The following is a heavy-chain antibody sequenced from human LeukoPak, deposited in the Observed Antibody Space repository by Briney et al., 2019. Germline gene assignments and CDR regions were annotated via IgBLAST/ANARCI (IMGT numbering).Heavy chain of an antibody. V-gene: IGHV3-7*01. CDR1: GFTFSSYW. CDR3: ARGSGSYYFDY. D-gene: IGHD1-26*01. J-gene: IGHJ4*02. CDR2: IKQDGSEK. Sequence: SGGSLRLSCAASGFTFSSYWMSWVRQAPGKGLEWVANIKQDGSEKYYVDSVKGRFTVSRDNAKNSLYLQMNSLRAEDTAVYYCARGSGSYYFDYWGQGTLVTVSS.